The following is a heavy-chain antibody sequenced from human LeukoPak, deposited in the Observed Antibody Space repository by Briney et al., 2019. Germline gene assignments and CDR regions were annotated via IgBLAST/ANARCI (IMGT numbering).Heavy chain of an antibody. D-gene: IGHD2/OR15-2a*01. CDR1: GFTFSSYG. Sequence: AGGSLRLSCAAAGFTFSSYGMHWVRQAPGKGLEWVAVISYDGSNKYYADSVKGRITISKDNSKNTLYLQIHSLRPEDTAVYYCAKDVNIGRPHYFQHWGQGTLVIVSS. CDR2: ISYDGSNK. V-gene: IGHV3-30*18. J-gene: IGHJ1*01. CDR3: AKDVNIGRPHYFQH.